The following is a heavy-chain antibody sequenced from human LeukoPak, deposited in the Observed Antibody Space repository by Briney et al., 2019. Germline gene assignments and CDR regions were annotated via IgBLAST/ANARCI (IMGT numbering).Heavy chain of an antibody. J-gene: IGHJ4*02. D-gene: IGHD6-19*01. CDR3: ATGIAVAGTWDY. V-gene: IGHV1-24*01. CDR2: FDPEDGET. Sequence: AASVKVSCKVSGYTLTELSMHWVRQAPGKGLEWMGGFDPEDGETIYAQKFQGRVTMTEDTSTDTAYMELSSLRSEDTAVYYCATGIAVAGTWDYWGQGTLVTVSS. CDR1: GYTLTELS.